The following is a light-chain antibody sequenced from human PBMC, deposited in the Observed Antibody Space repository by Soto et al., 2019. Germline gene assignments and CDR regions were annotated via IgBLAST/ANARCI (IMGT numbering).Light chain of an antibody. CDR1: QSVTSSY. Sequence: EIVLTQSPGTLSLSPGERATLSCRASQSVTSSYLAWYQQKPGQAPKLLMYGAYIRTSGIPDRFSGSGSGTDFTLTIRRLEPEDFAVYYCKQYVRSPWTFGQGTKVDIK. CDR3: KQYVRSPWT. CDR2: GAY. V-gene: IGKV3-20*01. J-gene: IGKJ1*01.